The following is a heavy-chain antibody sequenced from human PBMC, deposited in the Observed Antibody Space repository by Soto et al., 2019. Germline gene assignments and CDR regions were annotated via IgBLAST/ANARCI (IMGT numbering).Heavy chain of an antibody. V-gene: IGHV4-34*01. D-gene: IGHD6-19*01. CDR2: INHSGST. CDR3: AREWRSCWYHTASFDY. CDR1: GGSFSGYY. Sequence: QVQLQQWGAGLLKPSETLSLTCAVYGGSFSGYYWSWIRQPPGKGLEWIGEINHSGSTNYNPSLKSRVTISVDTSKNQFSLKLSSVTAADTAVYYCAREWRSCWYHTASFDYWGQGTLVTVSS. J-gene: IGHJ4*02.